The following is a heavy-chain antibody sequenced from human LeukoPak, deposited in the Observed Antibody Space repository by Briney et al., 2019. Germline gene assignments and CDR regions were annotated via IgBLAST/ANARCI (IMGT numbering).Heavy chain of an antibody. J-gene: IGHJ4*02. CDR3: AKFLERPLRSNFGY. CDR1: GFTFSSYA. Sequence: GGSLRLSCAASGFTFSSYAMSWVRQASGKGLEWVSAISGSGGSIYYADSVKGRFTISRDNSKNTLYLQMNSLRAEDTAVYYCAKFLERPLRSNFGYWGQGTLVTVSS. CDR2: ISGSGGSI. V-gene: IGHV3-23*01. D-gene: IGHD1-1*01.